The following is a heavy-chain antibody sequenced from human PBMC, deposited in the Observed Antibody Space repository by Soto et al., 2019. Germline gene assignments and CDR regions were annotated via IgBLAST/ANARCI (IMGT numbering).Heavy chain of an antibody. D-gene: IGHD3-16*01. CDR1: GFTFSSYA. CDR3: AKGGRTQRTDY. V-gene: IGHV3-23*01. Sequence: EVQLLESGGVLVQPGGSLRLSCAASGFTFSSYAMTWVRQAPGKGLEWVSSLSSAATDAYYADSVKGRFTISRDNSKNTLYLHMSSLRAADTAVYYCAKGGRTQRTDYWGQGTLVTVSS. CDR2: LSSAATDA. J-gene: IGHJ4*02.